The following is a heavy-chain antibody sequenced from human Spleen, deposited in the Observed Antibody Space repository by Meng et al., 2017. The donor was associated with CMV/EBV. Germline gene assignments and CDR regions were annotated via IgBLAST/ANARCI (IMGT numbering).Heavy chain of an antibody. CDR3: ARGPVVAAAIHINQGLDS. CDR1: FSTKT. D-gene: IGHD2-2*02. J-gene: IGHJ4*02. V-gene: IGHV1-69*05. CDR2: IRPVFNKP. Sequence: FSTKTINGGGKAPGKGIEWMGGIRPVFNKPKYEQELQGRVTITTDASTSTAYMELSSLRSDDTAVYYCARGPVVAAAIHINQGLDSWGQGTLVTVSS.